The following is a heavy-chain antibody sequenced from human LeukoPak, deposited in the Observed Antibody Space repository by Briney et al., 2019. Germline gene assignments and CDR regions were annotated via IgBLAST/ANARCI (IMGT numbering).Heavy chain of an antibody. CDR3: ARGIAVAGKGDY. Sequence: GASVKVSCKASGYTFTGYYMYWVRQAPGQGLEWMGWMNPNSGNTGYAQKFQGRVTMTRNTSISTAYMELSSLRSEDTAVYYCARGIAVAGKGDYWGQGTLVTVSS. V-gene: IGHV1-8*01. CDR2: MNPNSGNT. D-gene: IGHD6-19*01. J-gene: IGHJ4*02. CDR1: GYTFTGYY.